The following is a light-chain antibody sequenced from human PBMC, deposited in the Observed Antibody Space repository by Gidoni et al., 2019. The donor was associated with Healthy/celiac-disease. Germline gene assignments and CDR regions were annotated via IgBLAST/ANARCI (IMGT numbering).Light chain of an antibody. CDR1: QSLLHSNGYTY. CDR2: LGS. J-gene: IGKJ1*01. V-gene: IGKV2-28*01. CDR3: MQALQTPWT. Sequence: LDPLSLPVTPGEPASISCRSSQSLLHSNGYTYFDWYLQKPGQSPQLLIYLGSNRASGVPDRFSGSGSGTDFTLKISRVEAEDVGVYYCMQALQTPWTFGQGTKVEIK.